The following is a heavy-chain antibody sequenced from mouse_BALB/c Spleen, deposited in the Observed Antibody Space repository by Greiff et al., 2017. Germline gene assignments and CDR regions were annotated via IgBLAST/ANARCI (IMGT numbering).Heavy chain of an antibody. V-gene: IGHV14-3*02. CDR3: ASAYRYLAY. Sequence: VQLKESGAELVKPGASVKLSCTASGFNIKDTYMHWVKQRPEQGLEWIGRIDPANGNTKYDPKFQGKATITADTSSNTAYLQLSSLTSEDTAVYYCASAYRYLAYWGQGTLVTVSA. CDR1: GFNIKDTY. CDR2: IDPANGNT. J-gene: IGHJ3*01. D-gene: IGHD2-14*01.